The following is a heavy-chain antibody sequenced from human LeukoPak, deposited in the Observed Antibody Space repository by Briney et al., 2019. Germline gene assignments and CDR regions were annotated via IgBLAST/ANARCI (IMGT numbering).Heavy chain of an antibody. D-gene: IGHD6-6*01. CDR1: GYSISSGYY. V-gene: IGHV4-38-2*01. CDR3: ARREYSSSSFRFDP. Sequence: PSETLSLTCAVSGYSISSGYYWGWIRQPPGKRLEWIGSIYHSGSTYYNPSLKSRVTISVDTSKNQFSLKLSSVTAAHTAVYYCARREYSSSSFRFDPWGQGTLVTVSS. CDR2: IYHSGST. J-gene: IGHJ5*02.